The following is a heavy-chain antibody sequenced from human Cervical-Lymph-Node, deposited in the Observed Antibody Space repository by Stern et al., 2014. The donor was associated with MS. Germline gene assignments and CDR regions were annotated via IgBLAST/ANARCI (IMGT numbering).Heavy chain of an antibody. CDR3: GKDVDSSVAVSFDY. V-gene: IGHV3-9*01. CDR1: GFTFDDHA. Sequence: EVQLLASGGGLVKPGRSLRLSCAASGFTFDDHAIHWVRHGPEQGHAWVSGISCHSGHVAYAASVKSRFSISRDNSKKNLHIQMNSLGAEDTALYYCGKDVDSSVAVSFDYWGHGTLVTVSS. D-gene: IGHD6-6*01. J-gene: IGHJ4*01. CDR2: ISCHSGHV.